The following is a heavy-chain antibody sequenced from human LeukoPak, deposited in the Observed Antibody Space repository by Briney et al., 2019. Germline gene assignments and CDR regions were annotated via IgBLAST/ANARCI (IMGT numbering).Heavy chain of an antibody. V-gene: IGHV1-8*01. CDR2: MNPNSGNT. Sequence: ASVKVSCKASGYTFTSYDINWVRQATGQGLEWMGWMNPNSGNTGYAQKFQGRVTMTRNTSISTAYMELSSLRSEDTAVYYCARDATIAAAGTVDPWGQGTLVTVSS. CDR3: ARDATIAAAGTVDP. D-gene: IGHD6-13*01. J-gene: IGHJ5*02. CDR1: GYTFTSYD.